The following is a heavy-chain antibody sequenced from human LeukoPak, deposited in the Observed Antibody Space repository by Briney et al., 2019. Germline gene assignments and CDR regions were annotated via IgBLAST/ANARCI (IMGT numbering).Heavy chain of an antibody. CDR1: GGSLSSGGYY. D-gene: IGHD6-13*01. V-gene: IGHV4-31*03. Sequence: SETLSLTCTVPGGSLSSGGYYWSWLRQHPGKGLEWIGYIYYSGSTYYNPSLKSRVTISVDTSKYQFSLKLSSVTVADTAVYYCARISYSSSWYFDYWGQGTLVTVSS. CDR3: ARISYSSSWYFDY. J-gene: IGHJ4*02. CDR2: IYYSGST.